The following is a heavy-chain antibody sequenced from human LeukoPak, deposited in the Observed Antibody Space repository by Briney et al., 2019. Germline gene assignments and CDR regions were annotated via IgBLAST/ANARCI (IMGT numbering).Heavy chain of an antibody. D-gene: IGHD1-26*01. CDR2: ISYDGSNK. CDR3: ARAPGSHYAFDY. Sequence: GRSLRLSCAASGFTFSSYGMHWVRQAPGKGLEWVAVISYDGSNKYYADSVKGRFTISRDNSKNTLYLQMNSLRVEDTAVYYCARAPGSHYAFDYWGQGTLVTVSS. J-gene: IGHJ4*02. CDR1: GFTFSSYG. V-gene: IGHV3-30*03.